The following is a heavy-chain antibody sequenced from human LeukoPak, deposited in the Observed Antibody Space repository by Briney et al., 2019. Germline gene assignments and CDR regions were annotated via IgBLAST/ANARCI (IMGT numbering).Heavy chain of an antibody. V-gene: IGHV3-30-3*01. D-gene: IGHD6-6*01. CDR3: ARDRIAARPHQTYNWFDP. CDR2: ISYDGSNK. CDR1: GFPFSSYA. Sequence: GGSLRLSCAASGFPFSSYAMHWVRQAPGKGLEWVAVISYDGSNKYYADSVKGRFTISRDNSKNTLYLQMNSLRAEDTAVYYCARDRIAARPHQTYNWFDPWGQGTLVTVSS. J-gene: IGHJ5*02.